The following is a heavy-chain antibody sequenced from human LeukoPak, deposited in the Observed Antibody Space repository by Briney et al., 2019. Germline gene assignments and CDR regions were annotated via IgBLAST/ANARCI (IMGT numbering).Heavy chain of an antibody. D-gene: IGHD4-11*01. CDR3: AKRRDYTSS. Sequence: PGMSLRLSYAASGFTFSDFWMTWVRQARGKGLEWVANIDEDGGEKYYVDSVKGRFTISRDNTKNSIYLQMNSLRAEDTAVYYCAKRRDYTSSWGQGTLVTVSS. V-gene: IGHV3-7*01. J-gene: IGHJ5*02. CDR1: GFTFSDFW. CDR2: IDEDGGEK.